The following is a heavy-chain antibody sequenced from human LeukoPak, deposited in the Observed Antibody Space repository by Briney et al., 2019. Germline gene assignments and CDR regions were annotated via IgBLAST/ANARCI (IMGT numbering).Heavy chain of an antibody. CDR1: GFTFSSYA. Sequence: GSLRLSCAASGFTFSSYAMSWVRQAPGKGLEWVSAISGSGGSTYYADSVKGRFTISRDNSKNTLYLQMSSLRAEDTAVYYCAKAWDSSGYYVPPFDYWGQGTLVTVSS. D-gene: IGHD3-22*01. CDR3: AKAWDSSGYYVPPFDY. J-gene: IGHJ4*02. CDR2: ISGSGGST. V-gene: IGHV3-23*01.